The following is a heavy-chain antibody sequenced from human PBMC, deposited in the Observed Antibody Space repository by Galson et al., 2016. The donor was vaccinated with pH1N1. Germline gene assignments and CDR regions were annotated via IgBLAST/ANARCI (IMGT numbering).Heavy chain of an antibody. CDR3: ITGIIETTNAFDL. CDR2: INPSSGGT. V-gene: IGHV1-2*02. D-gene: IGHD1-7*01. CDR1: GYIFTYHY. J-gene: IGHJ3*01. Sequence: SVKVSCKASGYIFTYHYVHWVRQAPGQGLEWMGWINPSSGGTKYAQNFQGRVTVTRDTSISTTYMEMRRIRADDTALYYCITGIIETTNAFDLWGQGTMVTVSS.